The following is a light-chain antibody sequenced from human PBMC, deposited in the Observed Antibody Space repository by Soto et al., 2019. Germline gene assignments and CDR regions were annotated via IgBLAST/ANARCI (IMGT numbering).Light chain of an antibody. CDR3: HQYATSPFT. Sequence: IVLTQSPGTLSLSPGERATVSCRASETIGRAYFAWYQHRPGRTPRLVLSATSNRAAGLPDRFGGSGSGAYFTLTISGVEPEDVAVYYCHQYATSPFTFGQGTKLEI. CDR2: ATS. V-gene: IGKV3-20*01. CDR1: ETIGRAY. J-gene: IGKJ2*01.